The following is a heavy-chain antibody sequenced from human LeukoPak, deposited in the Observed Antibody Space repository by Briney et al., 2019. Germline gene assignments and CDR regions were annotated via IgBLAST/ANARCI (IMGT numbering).Heavy chain of an antibody. CDR3: ARDPSILGYCSGGSCYGGTL. D-gene: IGHD2-15*01. Sequence: SETLSLTCTVSGYSISSGYYWGWIRQPPGKGLEWIGSIYHSGSTYYNTSLKSRVTISVDTSKNQFSLKLSSVTAADTAVYYCARDPSILGYCSGGSCYGGTLGGQGTLVTVSS. CDR2: IYHSGST. CDR1: GYSISSGYY. V-gene: IGHV4-38-2*02. J-gene: IGHJ4*02.